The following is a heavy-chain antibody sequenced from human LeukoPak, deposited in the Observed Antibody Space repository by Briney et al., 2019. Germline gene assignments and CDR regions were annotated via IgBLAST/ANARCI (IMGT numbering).Heavy chain of an antibody. Sequence: GGSLKLSCAVSGFTFSGSAIHWVRQSFGKGLEWIGHIDKEKNSYVTASAYAVSVEGRFTVSRDDSKNMAFLQMSGLKTEDTALYFCTRDSGTYNWLDPWGQGTLVTVSS. CDR3: TRDSGTYNWLDP. J-gene: IGHJ5*02. CDR2: IDKEKNSYVT. CDR1: GFTFSGSA. D-gene: IGHD1-26*01. V-gene: IGHV3-73*01.